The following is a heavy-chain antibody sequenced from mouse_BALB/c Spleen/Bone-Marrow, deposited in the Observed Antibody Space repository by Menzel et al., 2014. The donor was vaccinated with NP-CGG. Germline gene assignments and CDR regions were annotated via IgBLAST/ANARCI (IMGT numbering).Heavy chain of an antibody. CDR1: GFNIKDTY. V-gene: IGHV14-3*02. D-gene: IGHD1-1*01. J-gene: IGHJ3*01. Sequence: VQLQQSGAELVMPGASVKLSCTASGFNIKDTYMHWVKQRPEQGLEWIGRIDPANGNTKYDPKFQGEATITADTSSNTAYLQLSSLTSEDTAVYYCASYYYGSAWFAYWGQGTLVTVSA. CDR3: ASYYYGSAWFAY. CDR2: IDPANGNT.